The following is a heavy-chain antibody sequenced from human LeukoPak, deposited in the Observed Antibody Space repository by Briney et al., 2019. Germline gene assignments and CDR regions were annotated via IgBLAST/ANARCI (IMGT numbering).Heavy chain of an antibody. CDR1: GFTFSGSA. CDR2: IRSKANSYAT. CDR3: TIYYYDSSGYFLNAFDI. D-gene: IGHD3-22*01. J-gene: IGHJ3*02. Sequence: PGGSLRLXCAASGFTFSGSAMHWVRQASGKGLEWVGRIRSKANSYATAYAASVKGRFTISRDDSKNTAYLQMNSLKTEDTAVYYCTIYYYDSSGYFLNAFDIWGQGTMVTVSS. V-gene: IGHV3-73*01.